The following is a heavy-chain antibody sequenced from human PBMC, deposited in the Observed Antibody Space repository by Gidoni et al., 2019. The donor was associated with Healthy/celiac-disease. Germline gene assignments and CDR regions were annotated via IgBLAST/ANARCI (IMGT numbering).Heavy chain of an antibody. V-gene: IGHV1-69*04. CDR3: ARMEWSKQYYYGMDV. Sequence: QVQLVQSGAEVKKPGSSVKVSCKASGGTFSSYAISWVRQAPGQGPEWMGRIIPILGIANYAQKFQGRVTITADKSTSTAYMELSSLRSEDTAVYYCARMEWSKQYYYGMDVWGQGTTVTVSS. CDR1: GGTFSSYA. CDR2: IIPILGIA. J-gene: IGHJ6*02. D-gene: IGHD3-3*01.